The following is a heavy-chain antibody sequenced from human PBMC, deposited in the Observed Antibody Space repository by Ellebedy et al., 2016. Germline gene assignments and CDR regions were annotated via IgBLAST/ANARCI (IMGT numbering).Heavy chain of an antibody. D-gene: IGHD4-23*01. CDR2: IYYSGST. V-gene: IGHV4-39*07. Sequence: SETLSLTXTVSGGSITSSSHYWGWIRQPPGKGLEWIGTIYYSGSTYYSPSLKSRVTISVDTSKNQFSLKVSSVTAADTAVYYCARAWYGGNDYWGQGTLVTVSS. CDR3: ARAWYGGNDY. J-gene: IGHJ4*02. CDR1: GGSITSSSHY.